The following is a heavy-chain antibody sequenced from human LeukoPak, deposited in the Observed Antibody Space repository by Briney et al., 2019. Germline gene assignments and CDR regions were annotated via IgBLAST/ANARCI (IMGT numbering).Heavy chain of an antibody. Sequence: SETLSLTCTVSGGSVSSDTYYWSWIRHPPGKGLEWIGYIHYSGTTNYNPSLKSRVTISVDTSKNQFSLKLSSVTAADTAIYYCARLISIHDAFDIWGQGTLVTVSS. CDR3: ARLISIHDAFDI. CDR1: GGSVSSDTYY. D-gene: IGHD3-3*02. CDR2: IHYSGTT. J-gene: IGHJ3*02. V-gene: IGHV4-61*01.